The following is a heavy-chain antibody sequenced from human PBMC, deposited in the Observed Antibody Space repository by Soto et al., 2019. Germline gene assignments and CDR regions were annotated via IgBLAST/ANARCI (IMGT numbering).Heavy chain of an antibody. D-gene: IGHD6-13*01. CDR2: INHSGST. CDR3: ARRPMGYTRTYYYYHMDV. CDR1: GGSFSGYY. V-gene: IGHV4-34*01. Sequence: TCAVYGGSFSGYYWSWIRQPPGKGLEWIGEINHSGSTNYNPSLKSRVTISVDTSKTQFSLKLSSVTAADTAVYYCARRPMGYTRTYYYYHMDVWGKGTTVTVSS. J-gene: IGHJ6*03.